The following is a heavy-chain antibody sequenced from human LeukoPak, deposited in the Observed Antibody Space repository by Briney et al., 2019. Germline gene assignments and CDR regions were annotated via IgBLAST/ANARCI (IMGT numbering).Heavy chain of an antibody. V-gene: IGHV1-69*13. D-gene: IGHD3-9*01. CDR2: ITPIFGTA. CDR1: GGTFSSYA. J-gene: IGHJ6*03. CDR3: ARDQYYDILTGYLHDYYYYYMDV. Sequence: ASVKVSCKASGGTFSSYAISWVRQAPGQGLEWMGGITPIFGTANYAQKFQGRVTITADESTSTAYMELSSLRSEDTAVYYCARDQYYDILTGYLHDYYYYYMDVWGKGTTVTVSS.